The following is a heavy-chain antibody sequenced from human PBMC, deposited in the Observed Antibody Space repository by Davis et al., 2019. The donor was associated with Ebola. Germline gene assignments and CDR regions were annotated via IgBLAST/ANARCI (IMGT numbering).Heavy chain of an antibody. J-gene: IGHJ4*02. CDR1: GGSISSYY. Sequence: MPGGSLRLSCTVSGGSISSYYWSWIRQPPGKGLEWIGYIYYSGSTNYNPSLKSRVTISVDTSKNQFSLKLSSVTAADTAVYYCARGPYSSPRGRFDYWGQGTLVTVSS. D-gene: IGHD6-13*01. CDR3: ARGPYSSPRGRFDY. V-gene: IGHV4-59*12. CDR2: IYYSGST.